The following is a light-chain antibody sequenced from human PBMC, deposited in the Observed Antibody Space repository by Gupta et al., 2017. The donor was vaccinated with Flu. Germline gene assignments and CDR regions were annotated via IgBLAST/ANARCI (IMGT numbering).Light chain of an antibody. CDR3: QHYYSYPHT. CDR2: EAS. Sequence: PSTLAASVGDRVTITCRASKSISKWLAWFQQKPGKAPKLLISEASSLEGGVPTRFNGSGSGTEFTLTISSLQPDDFGTYFCQHYYSYPHTFGRETKLEIK. CDR1: KSISKW. J-gene: IGKJ2*01. V-gene: IGKV1-5*03.